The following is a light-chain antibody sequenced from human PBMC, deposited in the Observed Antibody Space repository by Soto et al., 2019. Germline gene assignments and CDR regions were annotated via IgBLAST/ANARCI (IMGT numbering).Light chain of an antibody. J-gene: IGKJ1*01. CDR3: QQYGSSPWT. Sequence: EIVLTQPPGTLSLSPGERAPLSCRASQSVSRSYLAWYQQKPGQAPRLFMYGASSRATGIPDRFSGSGSGTDLTITISRLEPEDFEVYYCQQYGSSPWTFAQGTKVDIK. CDR2: GAS. V-gene: IGKV3-20*01. CDR1: QSVSRSY.